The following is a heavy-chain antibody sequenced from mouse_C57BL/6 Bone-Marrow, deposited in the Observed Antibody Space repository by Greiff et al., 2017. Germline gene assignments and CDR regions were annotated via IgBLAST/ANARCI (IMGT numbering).Heavy chain of an antibody. CDR1: GFSLTSYA. CDR3: AREYYGSSFHFDF. J-gene: IGHJ2*01. V-gene: IGHV2-9-1*01. Sequence: VMLVESGPGLVAPSQSLSITCTVSGFSLTSYAISWVRQPPGKGLEWLGVIWTGGGTNYNSALKSRLSLSKDNSKSQVFLKMNSLQTDDTARYYCAREYYGSSFHFDFWGQGTTLTVSS. D-gene: IGHD1-1*01. CDR2: IWTGGGT.